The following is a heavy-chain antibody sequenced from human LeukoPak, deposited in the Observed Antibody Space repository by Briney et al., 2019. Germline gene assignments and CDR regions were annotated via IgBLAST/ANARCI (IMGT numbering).Heavy chain of an antibody. CDR2: INPNSGGT. V-gene: IGHV1-2*02. Sequence: ASVKVSCKASGYTFTDYYIHWVRQAPGQGLEWMGWINPNSGGTNYAQKFQGRVTMTRDTSISTAYMELSRLRSDDTAVYYCARDPSWKHYDSSGFLDYWGQGTLVTVSS. D-gene: IGHD3-22*01. CDR3: ARDPSWKHYDSSGFLDY. J-gene: IGHJ4*02. CDR1: GYTFTDYY.